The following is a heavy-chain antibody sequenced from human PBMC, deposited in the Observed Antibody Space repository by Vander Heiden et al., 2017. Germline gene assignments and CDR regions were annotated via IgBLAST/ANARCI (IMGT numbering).Heavy chain of an antibody. CDR2: ILSDGSTK. V-gene: IGHV3-33*01. J-gene: IGHJ4*02. Sequence: HVQLVESGGGVVQPGRSLRPSWAASGFTFSSYGMHGVRQAPGKELDWVALILSDGSTKYYGDSWKGRFTISRDNSKNTLYLHMNSLRVEDAAVYYCARSTDLSQYNFDSWGQGTLVTVSS. CDR1: GFTFSSYG. CDR3: ARSTDLSQYNFDS. D-gene: IGHD6-6*01.